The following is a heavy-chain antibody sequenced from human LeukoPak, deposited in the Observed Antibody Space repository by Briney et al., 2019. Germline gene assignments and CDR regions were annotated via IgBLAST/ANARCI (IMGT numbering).Heavy chain of an antibody. CDR1: GGTFSSYA. D-gene: IGHD7-27*01. J-gene: IGHJ5*02. CDR2: IIPLFGTA. Sequence: SVKVSCKACGGTFSSYAISWVRQAPGQGLEWMGRIIPLFGTANYAQKFQGRVTITQDESTSTAYMELSSVRSEDTAVYYCASSPNWGGLLNNWFDPWGQGTLVTVSS. V-gene: IGHV1-69*15. CDR3: ASSPNWGGLLNNWFDP.